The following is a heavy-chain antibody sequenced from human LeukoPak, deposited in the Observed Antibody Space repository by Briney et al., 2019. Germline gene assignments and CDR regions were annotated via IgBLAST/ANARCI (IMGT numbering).Heavy chain of an antibody. CDR1: GIILSSYW. CDR2: IKQDGSKK. D-gene: IGHD6-19*01. J-gene: IGHJ5*01. CDR3: AGEIRSGYNSRWFDY. V-gene: IGHV3-7*01. Sequence: PGGSLRLSCAASGIILSSYWMSWVRQAPGKGLEWVADIKQDGSKKWNLDSAKGRFTISRDNAKNSLYLQMNSLTVDDTAVHYCAGEIRSGYNSRWFDYWGQGTLVTVSS.